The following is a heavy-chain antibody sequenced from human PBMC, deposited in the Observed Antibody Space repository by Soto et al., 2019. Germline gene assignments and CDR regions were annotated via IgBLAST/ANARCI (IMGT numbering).Heavy chain of an antibody. CDR2: INHSGST. Sequence: QVQLQQWGAGLLKPSETLSLTCAVYGGSFSGYYWSWIRQPPGKGLEWIGEINHSGSTNYNPSLQSRVTIAVDTSKNQFSLKLSSVTAADTAVYYCARGGGTSYYSYGMDVWGQGTTVTVSS. D-gene: IGHD6-25*01. CDR1: GGSFSGYY. J-gene: IGHJ6*02. CDR3: ARGGGTSYYSYGMDV. V-gene: IGHV4-34*01.